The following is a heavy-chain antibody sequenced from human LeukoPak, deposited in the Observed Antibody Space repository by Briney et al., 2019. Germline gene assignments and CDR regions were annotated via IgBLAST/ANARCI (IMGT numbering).Heavy chain of an antibody. CDR2: IYHSGST. CDR1: GGSISSGGYS. J-gene: IGHJ5*02. D-gene: IGHD1-26*01. CDR3: ARVVGAARGGYNWFDP. Sequence: SQTLSLTCAVSGGSISSGGYSWSWIRQPPGKGLEWIGCIYHSGSTYYNPSLKSRVTISVDRSKNQFSLKLSSVTAADTAVYYCARVVGAARGGYNWFDPWGQGTLVTVSS. V-gene: IGHV4-30-2*01.